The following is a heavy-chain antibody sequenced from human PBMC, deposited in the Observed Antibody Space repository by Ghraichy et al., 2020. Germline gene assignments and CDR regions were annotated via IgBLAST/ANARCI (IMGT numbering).Heavy chain of an antibody. Sequence: SETLSLTCAVYGGSFSGYYWSWIRQPPGKGLEWIGEINHSGSTNYNPSLKSRVTISVDTSKNQFSLKLSSVTAADTAVYYCARAYYDILTGYSPNDYWGQGTLVTVSS. CDR3: ARAYYDILTGYSPNDY. V-gene: IGHV4-34*01. J-gene: IGHJ4*02. D-gene: IGHD3-9*01. CDR2: INHSGST. CDR1: GGSFSGYY.